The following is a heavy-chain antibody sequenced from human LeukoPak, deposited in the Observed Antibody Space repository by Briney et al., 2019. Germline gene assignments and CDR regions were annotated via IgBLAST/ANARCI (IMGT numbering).Heavy chain of an antibody. Sequence: ASVKVSCKASGYTFTTYGFSWVRQAPGQGLEWMGWISAYNGNTNHAQKLQGRVTMTTDTSTSTAYMELRSLRSDDTAVYYCARVPPYNWNENAFDIWGQGTMVTVSS. CDR3: ARVPPYNWNENAFDI. V-gene: IGHV1-18*01. J-gene: IGHJ3*02. D-gene: IGHD1-1*01. CDR1: GYTFTTYG. CDR2: ISAYNGNT.